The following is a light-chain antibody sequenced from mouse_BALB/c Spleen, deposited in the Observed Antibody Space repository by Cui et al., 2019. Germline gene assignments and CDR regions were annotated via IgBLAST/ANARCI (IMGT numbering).Light chain of an antibody. CDR3: QQYNNYPPSLT. CDR2: WAS. Sequence: DIVMTQSHKFMSTSVGDRVSITCKDSQDVGTTVAWYQQKPGQSPKLLIYWASTRHTGVPDRFTGSGSGTDFTLTINNVQSEDLADYFCQQYNNYPPSLTFGAGTKLELK. CDR1: QDVGTT. V-gene: IGKV6-23*01. J-gene: IGKJ5*01.